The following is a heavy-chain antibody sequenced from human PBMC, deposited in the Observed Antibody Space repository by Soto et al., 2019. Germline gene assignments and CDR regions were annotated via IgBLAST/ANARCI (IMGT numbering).Heavy chain of an antibody. CDR3: ARGDRGGSGSPASYYYSGWDV. CDR1: GFTLSSYA. CDR2: ISAGGDMT. D-gene: IGHD3-10*01. Sequence: DVQLLESGGHWVQPGGSLRLSCSASGFTLSSYAMSWVRQAPGKGLEWVSSISAGGDMTYNSDSVRGRFTISRDNCNNALFLQMHNLRIEDTALYYCARGDRGGSGSPASYYYSGWDVWGQGATVIVS. J-gene: IGHJ6*02. V-gene: IGHV3-23*01.